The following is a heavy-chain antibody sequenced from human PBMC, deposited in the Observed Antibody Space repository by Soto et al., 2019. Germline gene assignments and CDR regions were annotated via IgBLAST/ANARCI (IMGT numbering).Heavy chain of an antibody. Sequence: ASVEVSCKASGYTFTSYGMSWVRQAPGQGLEWMGWISAYNGNTNYAQKLQGRVTMTTDTSTSTAYMELRSLRSDDTAVYYCARVPQDCYGSGSYYSYYYYMDVWGKGATVTVSS. D-gene: IGHD3-10*01. J-gene: IGHJ6*03. CDR3: ARVPQDCYGSGSYYSYYYYMDV. CDR1: GYTFTSYG. V-gene: IGHV1-18*01. CDR2: ISAYNGNT.